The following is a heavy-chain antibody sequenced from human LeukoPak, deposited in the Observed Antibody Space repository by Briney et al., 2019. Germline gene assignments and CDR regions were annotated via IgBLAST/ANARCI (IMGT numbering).Heavy chain of an antibody. J-gene: IGHJ4*02. CDR2: TSYSGTT. D-gene: IGHD6-13*01. Sequence: PSETLSLTCTVSSGSISSGGYYWSWIRQLSGKGLEWIGSTSYSGTTYYNPSLKSRVTISLDTSKNQFSLKLTSVSAADTAVYYCAKGRPAAGQYYFDYWGQGTLVTVS. CDR1: SGSISSGGYY. V-gene: IGHV4-31*03. CDR3: AKGRPAAGQYYFDY.